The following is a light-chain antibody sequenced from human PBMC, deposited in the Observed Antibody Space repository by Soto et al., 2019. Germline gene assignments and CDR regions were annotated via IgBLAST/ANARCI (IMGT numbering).Light chain of an antibody. J-gene: IGKJ4*01. Sequence: DIQMTQSPSTLSASVGDSVTITCRASQSINSWLAWYQHKPGKAPKLLIYKASNLQSGVPSRFSGSGSGTEFTLTISSLQPDYFANYYCHQYNSSPLTFGGGTKVEIK. V-gene: IGKV1-5*03. CDR2: KAS. CDR1: QSINSW. CDR3: HQYNSSPLT.